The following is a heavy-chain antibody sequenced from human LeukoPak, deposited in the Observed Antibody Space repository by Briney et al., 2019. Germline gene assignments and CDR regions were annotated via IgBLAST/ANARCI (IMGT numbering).Heavy chain of an antibody. CDR3: VFDSSGYLSRSLPPYFDS. CDR2: IIPIFGTA. D-gene: IGHD3-22*01. J-gene: IGHJ4*02. V-gene: IGHV1-69*05. Sequence: ASVKVSCKASGGTFSRYAISWVRQAPGQGLEWMGGIIPIFGTAKYAQKFQGRVTLTTAESMSTAYMELSSLRSEDTAVYYCVFDSSGYLSRSLPPYFDSWGQGTLVTVSS. CDR1: GGTFSRYA.